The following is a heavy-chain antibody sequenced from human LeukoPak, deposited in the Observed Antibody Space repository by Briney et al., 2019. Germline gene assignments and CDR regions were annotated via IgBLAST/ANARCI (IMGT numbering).Heavy chain of an antibody. V-gene: IGHV3-21*04. CDR1: GFTFNSFC. CDR2: ISSSGSYI. Sequence: GGSLRLSSAASGFTFNSFCMTWVRQTPGKGLEWVSSISSSGSYIYYADSVKGRFTISRHNSKNTLYLQMNSLRAEDTAVYYCARVKAAVPIWGQGTMVTVSS. CDR3: ARVKAAVPI. D-gene: IGHD6-13*01. J-gene: IGHJ3*02.